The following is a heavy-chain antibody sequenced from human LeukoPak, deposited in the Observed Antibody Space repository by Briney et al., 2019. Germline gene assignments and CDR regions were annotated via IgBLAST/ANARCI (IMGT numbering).Heavy chain of an antibody. Sequence: PGGSLRLSCAASGFTFSNDGMSWVRQAPGKGLEWVGRIKSKTAGGTTDYAAPVKGRFTSSRDDSQNTLYLQMNSLQTGDTALYYCTADASPYCTNNKCSSGTNFDYWGQGTLLTVSS. CDR1: GFTFSNDG. CDR3: TADASPYCTNNKCSSGTNFDY. D-gene: IGHD2-8*01. CDR2: IKSKTAGGTT. V-gene: IGHV3-15*01. J-gene: IGHJ4*02.